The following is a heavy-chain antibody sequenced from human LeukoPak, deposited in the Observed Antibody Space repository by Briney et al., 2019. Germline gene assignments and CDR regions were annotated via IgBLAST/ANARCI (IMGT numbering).Heavy chain of an antibody. CDR2: ICISGGT. CDR3: ATGAGDFDY. V-gene: IGHV4-4*07. Sequence: SETLSLTCSVSGGSISAWCWSWIRQPAGKGLERIGRICISGGTNYKPSLKSRVTMSADMSKNEISLKLTSVTAADTAVYYCATGAGDFDYWGQGILVTVSS. CDR1: GGSISAWC. J-gene: IGHJ4*02. D-gene: IGHD1-14*01.